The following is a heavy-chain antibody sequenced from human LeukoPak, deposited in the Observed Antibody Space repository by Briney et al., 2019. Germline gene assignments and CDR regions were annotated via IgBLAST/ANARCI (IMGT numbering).Heavy chain of an antibody. V-gene: IGHV4-4*07. D-gene: IGHD3-22*01. Sequence: SETLSLTCTVSGDSISGYYWNWIRQPAGKGLEWIGRMYTSGSTNYNPSLQSRVIMSVDTSKNQFFLDLNSVTAADTAVYYCARGRAYYDSSGYFNYWGQGILVTVSS. CDR3: ARGRAYYDSSGYFNY. CDR1: GDSISGYY. J-gene: IGHJ4*02. CDR2: MYTSGST.